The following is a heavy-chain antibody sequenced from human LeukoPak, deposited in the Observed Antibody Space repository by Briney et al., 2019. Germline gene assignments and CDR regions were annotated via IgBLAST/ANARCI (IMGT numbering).Heavy chain of an antibody. V-gene: IGHV4-34*01. J-gene: IGHJ6*03. CDR2: INHGGSA. CDR1: GGSFSDYY. CDR3: ARGSMRRRYFYYYMDV. Sequence: SETLSLTCAVYGGSFSDYYWGWIRQSPWGLEWIGEINHGGSANYNPSLKSRVTISVDTSKNQFSLHLSSVTAADSAVYFCARGSMRRRYFYYYMDVWGNGTTVTVSS.